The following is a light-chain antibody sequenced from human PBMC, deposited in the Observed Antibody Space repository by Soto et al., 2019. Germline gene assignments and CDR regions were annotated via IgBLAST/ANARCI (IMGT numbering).Light chain of an antibody. V-gene: IGKV3-11*01. CDR2: DAS. J-gene: IGKJ5*01. Sequence: EIVRTQSPATLSVSPGERATLSCRASQSVSSYLAWYQQKPGQAPRLLIYDASNRATGIPARFSGSGSGTDFTLTISSLEPEDFAVYYCQQRSNWPPTFGQGTRLEIK. CDR3: QQRSNWPPT. CDR1: QSVSSY.